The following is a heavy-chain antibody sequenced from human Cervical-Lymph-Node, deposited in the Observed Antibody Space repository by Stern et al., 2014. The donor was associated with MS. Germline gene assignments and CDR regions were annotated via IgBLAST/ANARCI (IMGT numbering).Heavy chain of an antibody. CDR2: IIPIFATT. J-gene: IGHJ4*02. D-gene: IGHD1-26*01. CDR3: AREGIPGAGGTFDN. Sequence: VQLVESGAEVKKPWSSVKVSCKVSGGTFSSYTLNWVRQAPGQGLEWMGSIIPIFATTNYAQTFQGKVTITADGSTSTAYMEVSSLRSEDTAVYYCAREGIPGAGGTFDNWGQGTLVIVSS. CDR1: GGTFSSYT. V-gene: IGHV1-69*18.